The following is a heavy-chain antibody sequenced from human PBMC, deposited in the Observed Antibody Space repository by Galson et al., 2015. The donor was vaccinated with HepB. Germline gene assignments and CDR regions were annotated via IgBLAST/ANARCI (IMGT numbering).Heavy chain of an antibody. V-gene: IGHV1-46*01. Sequence: SVKVSCKASGYTFTSYYMHWVRQAPGQGLEWMGIINPSGGSTSYAQKFQGRVTMTRDTSTSTVYMELSSLRSEDTAVYYCARDFVAAAGTKYYYYGMGVWGQGTTVTVSS. CDR3: ARDFVAAAGTKYYYYGMGV. D-gene: IGHD6-13*01. CDR2: INPSGGST. CDR1: GYTFTSYY. J-gene: IGHJ6*02.